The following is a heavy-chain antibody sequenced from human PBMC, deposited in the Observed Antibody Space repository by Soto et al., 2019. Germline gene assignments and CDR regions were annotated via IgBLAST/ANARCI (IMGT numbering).Heavy chain of an antibody. CDR1: GFTFSSYG. V-gene: IGHV3-33*01. J-gene: IGHJ4*02. CDR3: ARDTDPSDILTGYYLDY. Sequence: QVQLVESGGGVVQPGRSLRLSCAASGFTFSSYGMHWVRQAPGKGLEWVAVIWYDGSNKYYADSVKGRFTISRDKSKNTRYLQMNSLRAEDTAVYYCARDTDPSDILTGYYLDYWGQGTLVTVSS. CDR2: IWYDGSNK. D-gene: IGHD3-9*01.